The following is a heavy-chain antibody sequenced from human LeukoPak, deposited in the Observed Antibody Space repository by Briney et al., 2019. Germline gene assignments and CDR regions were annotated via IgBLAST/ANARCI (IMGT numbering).Heavy chain of an antibody. CDR3: ARIDSRRTFDI. D-gene: IGHD1-14*01. J-gene: IGHJ3*02. V-gene: IGHV3-74*03. CDR1: GFTFSSYW. Sequence: GGSLRLSCAASGFTFSSYWMHWVRQGPGKGLVWVSRIKSDGSSTTYADSVKGRFTISRDNAKNSLSLQMNNLRFEGTAVYYCARIDSRRTFDIWGQGTMVTVSS. CDR2: IKSDGSST.